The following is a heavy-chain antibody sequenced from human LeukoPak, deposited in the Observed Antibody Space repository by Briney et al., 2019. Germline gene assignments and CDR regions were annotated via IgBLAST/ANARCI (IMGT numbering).Heavy chain of an antibody. CDR1: GYSFTTYW. Sequence: GESLKISCKGSGYSFTTYWIGWVRQMPGKGLEWMGIIYPGDPDTRYSPSFQGQVTISADKSISTAYLQWSSLKASDTAMYYCARHGDSSGRPYYYYGMDVWGQGTTVTVSS. J-gene: IGHJ6*02. D-gene: IGHD6-19*01. CDR3: ARHGDSSGRPYYYYGMDV. CDR2: IYPGDPDT. V-gene: IGHV5-51*01.